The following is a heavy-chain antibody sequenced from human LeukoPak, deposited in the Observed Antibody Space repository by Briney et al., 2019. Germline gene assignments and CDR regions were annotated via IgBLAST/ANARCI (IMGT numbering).Heavy chain of an antibody. D-gene: IGHD4-17*01. CDR1: GFTVSSDY. CDR2: IYSGGST. V-gene: IGHV3-53*04. Sequence: PGGSLRLSCAASGFTVSSDYMSWVRQAPGKGLEWVSVIYSGGSTYYADSVKGRFTISRHNSKNTLYLQMNSLRAEDTAVYYCASGGEMTHFDYWGQGTLVTVSS. CDR3: ASGGEMTHFDY. J-gene: IGHJ4*02.